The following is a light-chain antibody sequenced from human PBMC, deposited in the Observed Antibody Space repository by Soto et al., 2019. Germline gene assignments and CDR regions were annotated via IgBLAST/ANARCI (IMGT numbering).Light chain of an antibody. CDR1: QGVSSSY. J-gene: IGKJ2*01. Sequence: EIVLTQSAGTLSLSPGERATLSCRASQGVSSSYLAWYQQNPGQAPRLLIYGASSRPTGIPDRFSGSGYGTDFTLTISILEPEDFAVYYCHQYGNSPLFTCDQGTKLEIK. V-gene: IGKV3-20*01. CDR3: HQYGNSPLFT. CDR2: GAS.